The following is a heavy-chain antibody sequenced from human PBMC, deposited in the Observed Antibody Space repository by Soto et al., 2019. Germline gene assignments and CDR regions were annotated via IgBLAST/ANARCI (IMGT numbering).Heavy chain of an antibody. V-gene: IGHV4-39*01. CDR1: GASINSKTYY. D-gene: IGHD4-17*01. J-gene: IGHJ4*02. Sequence: PSETLSLTCTVSGASINSKTYYWTWIRQSPEKGLEWIGSGTTYYNPSLRSRVTISVDTSRNQFSLTLRSVTAADTAVYYCTTYGGDPGRFDYWGQGTVVTVSS. CDR3: TTYGGDPGRFDY. CDR2: SGTT.